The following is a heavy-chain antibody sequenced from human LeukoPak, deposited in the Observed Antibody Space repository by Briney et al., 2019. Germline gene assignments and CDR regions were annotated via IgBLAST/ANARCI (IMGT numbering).Heavy chain of an antibody. CDR2: IYYTGNT. Sequence: KTSETLSLTCAVSGVSISSNLWWTWVRQPPGKGLEGIGSIYYTGNTYYNASLKSQVSISIDTSKNQFSLKLTSVTAADTAVYYCARQTGSGLFILPGGQGTLVTVSS. V-gene: IGHV4-39*01. J-gene: IGHJ4*02. CDR3: ARQTGSGLFILP. CDR1: GVSISSNLW. D-gene: IGHD3/OR15-3a*01.